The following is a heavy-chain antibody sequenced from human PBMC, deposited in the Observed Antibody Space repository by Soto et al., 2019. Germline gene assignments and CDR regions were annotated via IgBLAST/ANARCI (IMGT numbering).Heavy chain of an antibody. CDR2: IYWDGDR. D-gene: IGHD3-22*01. CDR3: AHRRMYYDSSGYYYLDY. CDR1: GFSLSTGGMG. Sequence: SGPTLVNPTQTLTLTCTFSGFSLSTGGMGVGWIRQPPGKALEWLALIYWDGDRRYRPSLMSRLTIAKDTSKNQVVLTMTNMDPVDTATYYCAHRRMYYDSSGYYYLDYWGQGTLVTVSS. V-gene: IGHV2-5*02. J-gene: IGHJ4*02.